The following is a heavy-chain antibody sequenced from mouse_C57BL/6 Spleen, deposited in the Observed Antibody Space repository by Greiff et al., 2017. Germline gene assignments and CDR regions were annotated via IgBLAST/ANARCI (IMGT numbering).Heavy chain of an antibody. J-gene: IGHJ4*01. V-gene: IGHV1-22*01. D-gene: IGHD1-1*02. CDR1: GYTFTDYN. CDR3: ARSGGYYYAMDY. Sequence: EVKLVESGPELVKPGASVKMSCKASGYTFTDYNMHWVKQSHGKSLEWIGYINPNNGGTSYNQKFKGKATLTVNKSSSTAYMELRSLTSEDSAVYYCARSGGYYYAMDYWGQGTSVTVSS. CDR2: INPNNGGT.